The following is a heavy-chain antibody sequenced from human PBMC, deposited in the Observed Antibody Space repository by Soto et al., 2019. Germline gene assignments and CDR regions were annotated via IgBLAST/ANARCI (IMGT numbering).Heavy chain of an antibody. CDR1: GFPFSSYA. J-gene: IGHJ2*01. V-gene: IGHV3-30-3*01. CDR2: ISYDGSNK. Sequence: GGSLRLSCAASGFPFSSYAMHWVRQAPGKGLEWVAVISYDGSNKYYADSVKGRFTISRDNSKNTLYLQMNSLRAEDTAVYYCARDRDTWYFDLWGRGTLVTVSS. CDR3: ARDRDTWYFDL.